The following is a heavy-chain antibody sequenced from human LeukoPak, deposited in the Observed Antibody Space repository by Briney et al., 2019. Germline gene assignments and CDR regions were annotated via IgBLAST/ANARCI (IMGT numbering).Heavy chain of an antibody. Sequence: PGGSLRLSCAASGFTFTSYALSWVRQAPGKGLEWVSSISGSGGSTYYADSVKGRFTISRDNSKNTLYLQMNSLRAEDTAVYYCAKDLPSPGTSRYFQYWGQGTLVTVSS. CDR2: ISGSGGST. D-gene: IGHD2-8*01. V-gene: IGHV3-23*01. CDR3: AKDLPSPGTSRYFQY. J-gene: IGHJ1*01. CDR1: GFTFTSYA.